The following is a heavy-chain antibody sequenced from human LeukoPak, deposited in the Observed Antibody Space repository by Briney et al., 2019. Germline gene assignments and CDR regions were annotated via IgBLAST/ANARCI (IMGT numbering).Heavy chain of an antibody. V-gene: IGHV1-18*04. CDR2: ISAYNGNT. CDR3: ARGDAGDYYYYMDV. J-gene: IGHJ6*03. Sequence: ASVKVSCKASGYTFTGYYMHWVRQAPGQGLEWMGWISAYNGNTNYAQKLQGRVTMTTDTSTSTAYMELRSLRSDDTAVYYCARGDAGDYYYYMDVWGKGTTVTVSS. CDR1: GYTFTGYY.